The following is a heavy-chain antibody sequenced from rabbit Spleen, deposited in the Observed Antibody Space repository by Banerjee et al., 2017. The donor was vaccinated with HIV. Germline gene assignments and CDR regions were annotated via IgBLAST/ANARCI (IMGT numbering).Heavy chain of an antibody. CDR3: ARDGAGGSYFAL. V-gene: IGHV1S7*01. CDR1: GFTLSRYY. D-gene: IGHD8-1*01. CDR2: IDPVFGIT. Sequence: QLEESAGGLVQPGGSLKLSCKASGFTLSRYYMNWVRQAPGKGLEWIGYIDPVFGITYYANWVNGRFSISRENAQNTVFLQMTSLTAADTATYFCARDGAGGSYFALWCQGTLVTVS. J-gene: IGHJ4*01.